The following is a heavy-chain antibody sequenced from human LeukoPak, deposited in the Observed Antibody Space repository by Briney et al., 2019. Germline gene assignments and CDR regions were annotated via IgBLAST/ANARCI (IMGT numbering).Heavy chain of an antibody. CDR3: AREGGGHCSSTSCYLSSDAFDT. CDR1: GGSISSSSYY. CDR2: TFYSGNT. J-gene: IGHJ3*02. Sequence: SETLSLTCTVSGGSISSSSYYWGWIRQPPGKSLEWIGSTFYSGNTYYNPSLRSRLTISVDTSKNQFSLKLSSVTAADTAMYYCAREGGGHCSSTSCYLSSDAFDTWGQGTMVTVSS. V-gene: IGHV4-39*07. D-gene: IGHD2-2*01.